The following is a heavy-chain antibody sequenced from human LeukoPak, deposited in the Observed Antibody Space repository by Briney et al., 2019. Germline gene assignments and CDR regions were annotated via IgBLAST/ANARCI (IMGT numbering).Heavy chain of an antibody. J-gene: IGHJ4*02. Sequence: TGGSLRLSCAASGFTFRSYGMHWVRQAPGKGLEWVAVIWYDGSNKYYVDSVKGRFTISRDNSKNTLYLQMNSLRAEDTAVYYCARDLRENKCSESYLDYWGQGTLVTVSS. V-gene: IGHV3-33*01. D-gene: IGHD1-26*01. CDR1: GFTFRSYG. CDR3: ARDLRENKCSESYLDY. CDR2: IWYDGSNK.